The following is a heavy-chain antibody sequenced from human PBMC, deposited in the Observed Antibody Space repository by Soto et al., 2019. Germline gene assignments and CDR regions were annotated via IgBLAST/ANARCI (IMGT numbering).Heavy chain of an antibody. V-gene: IGHV4-59*01. CDR1: GGSINGYY. D-gene: IGHD4-17*01. CDR3: ARGTALFDY. J-gene: IGHJ4*02. Sequence: PSETLSLTCTVSGGSINGYYWSWIRQPPGKGLEWIGYISYSGSTNYNPSLKSRVTISVDTSKNQFSLNLNSVTAADTAVFYCARGTALFDYWGQGTLVTVSS. CDR2: ISYSGST.